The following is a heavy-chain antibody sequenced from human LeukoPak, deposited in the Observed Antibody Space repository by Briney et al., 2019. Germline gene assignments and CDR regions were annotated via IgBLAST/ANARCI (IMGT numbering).Heavy chain of an antibody. CDR1: GFTFSSYS. V-gene: IGHV3-21*01. D-gene: IGHD5-24*01. CDR2: ISSSSSYI. J-gene: IGHJ3*02. Sequence: GGSLRLSCAASGFTFSSYSMNWVRQAPGKGLEWVSSISSSSSYIYYADSVKGRFTISRDNSKNTLYLQMNSLRAEDTAVYYCAKDRERWLEGAFDIWGQGTMVTVSS. CDR3: AKDRERWLEGAFDI.